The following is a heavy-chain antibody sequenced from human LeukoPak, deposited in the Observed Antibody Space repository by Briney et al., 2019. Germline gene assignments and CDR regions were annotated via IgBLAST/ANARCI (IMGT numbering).Heavy chain of an antibody. CDR2: IYSGGST. CDR1: GFTVSGNY. J-gene: IGHJ6*02. Sequence: GGSQRLSCAASGFTVSGNYMSWVRQAPGKGLEWVSVIYSGGSTYYADSVKGRFTISRDNSKNTLYLQMNSLRAEDTAVYYCASTYSGYGPTGYGMDVWGQGTTVTVSS. CDR3: ASTYSGYGPTGYGMDV. V-gene: IGHV3-53*01. D-gene: IGHD5-12*01.